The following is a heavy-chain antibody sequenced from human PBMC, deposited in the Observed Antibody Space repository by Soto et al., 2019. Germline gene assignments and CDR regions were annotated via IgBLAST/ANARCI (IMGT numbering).Heavy chain of an antibody. D-gene: IGHD3-3*01. CDR1: GYTFTNYA. Sequence: ASVKVSCKASGYTFTNYAMHWVRQAPGQRLEWMGWINAGNGNTGYAQKFQGRVTMTRNTSISTAYMELSSLRSEDTAVYYCARGHQPKIITIFGVVIIRPPTYYGMDVWGQGTTVTVSS. V-gene: IGHV1-3*01. J-gene: IGHJ6*02. CDR2: INAGNGNT. CDR3: ARGHQPKIITIFGVVIIRPPTYYGMDV.